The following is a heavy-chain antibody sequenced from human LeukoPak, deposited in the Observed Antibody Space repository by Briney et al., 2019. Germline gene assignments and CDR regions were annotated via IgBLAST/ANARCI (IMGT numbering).Heavy chain of an antibody. V-gene: IGHV1-46*01. CDR3: ARAPLSIAARLTS. J-gene: IGHJ5*02. Sequence: ASVKVSCKASGYTFTSYYMHWVRQAPGQGLEWMGIINPSGGSTSYAQKFQGRVTMTRDMSTSTVYMELSSLRSEDTAAYYCARAPLSIAARLTSWGQGTLVTVSS. CDR2: INPSGGST. D-gene: IGHD6-6*01. CDR1: GYTFTSYY.